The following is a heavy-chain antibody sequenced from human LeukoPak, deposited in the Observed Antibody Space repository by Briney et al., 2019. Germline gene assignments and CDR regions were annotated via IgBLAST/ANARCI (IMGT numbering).Heavy chain of an antibody. CDR3: AKDSRETLAGTEDY. J-gene: IGHJ4*02. V-gene: IGHV3-30*02. Sequence: LAGGSLRLSCAASGFTFSSYGMHWVRQAPGKGLEWVAFIRYDGSNEYYADSVKGRFTISRDNSKNTLYLQMNSLRPEDTAMYYCAKDSRETLAGTEDYWGRGTLVTVSS. CDR1: GFTFSSYG. D-gene: IGHD6-19*01. CDR2: IRYDGSNE.